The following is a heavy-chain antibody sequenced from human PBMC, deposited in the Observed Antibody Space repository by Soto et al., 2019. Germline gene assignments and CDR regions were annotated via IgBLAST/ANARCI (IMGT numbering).Heavy chain of an antibody. CDR2: ISGSDGKT. V-gene: IGHV3-23*01. CDR1: GFSFCSYA. J-gene: IGHJ4*02. CDR3: ARWSYLDY. D-gene: IGHD3-3*01. Sequence: QAWGSLRLSCAASGFSFCSYALIWVRHAPCKWLEWVSTISGSDGKTFYADSVKGRFSISRDTSQSTLYLQMNSLRADDTAMYYCARWSYLDYWGQGTRVTVSS.